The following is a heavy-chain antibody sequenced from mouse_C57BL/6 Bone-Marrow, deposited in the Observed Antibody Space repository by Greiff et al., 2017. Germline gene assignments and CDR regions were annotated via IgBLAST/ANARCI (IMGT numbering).Heavy chain of an antibody. V-gene: IGHV1-78*01. J-gene: IGHJ2*01. CDR2: IYPRDGST. D-gene: IGHD1-1*01. CDR3: AILLRSSRVGY. Sequence: QVQLKESDAELVKPGASVKISCKVSGYTFTDYTIHWMKQRPEQGLEWIGYIYPRDGSTKYNEKFKGKATLTADKSSSTAYMQLNSLTSEDSAVYFYAILLRSSRVGYWGQGTTLTVSS. CDR1: GYTFTDYT.